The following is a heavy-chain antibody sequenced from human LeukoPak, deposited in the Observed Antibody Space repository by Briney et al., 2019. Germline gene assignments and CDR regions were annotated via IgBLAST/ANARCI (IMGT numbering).Heavy chain of an antibody. V-gene: IGHV3-30*18. CDR3: AKGDNYYDASGYYLSKALFDY. CDR2: LSYDGRNI. CDR1: GFTFSSYA. D-gene: IGHD3-22*01. Sequence: GGSLRLSCAASGFTFSSYAMHWVRQAPGKGLEWVAGLSYDGRNIYYADSVKGRFTVSRDNSKNTLYMQMNSLRADDTAVYYCAKGDNYYDASGYYLSKALFDYLGQGTLVTVSS. J-gene: IGHJ4*02.